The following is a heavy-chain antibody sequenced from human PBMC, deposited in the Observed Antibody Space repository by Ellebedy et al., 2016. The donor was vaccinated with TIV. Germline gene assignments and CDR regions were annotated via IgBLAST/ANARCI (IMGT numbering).Heavy chain of an antibody. Sequence: GGSQRLSXAASGFTFSDYYMSWIRQAPGKGLEWVSYISSSGSTIYYADSVKGRFTISRDNAKNSLYLQMNSLRAEDTAVYYCARDRGGSYSPVDYWGQGTLVTVSS. V-gene: IGHV3-11*01. CDR2: ISSSGSTI. CDR3: ARDRGGSYSPVDY. CDR1: GFTFSDYY. D-gene: IGHD1-26*01. J-gene: IGHJ4*02.